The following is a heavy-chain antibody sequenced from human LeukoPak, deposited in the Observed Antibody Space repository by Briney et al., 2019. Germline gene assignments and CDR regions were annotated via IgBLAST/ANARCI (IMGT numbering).Heavy chain of an antibody. CDR2: INQDGSEK. CDR1: GFTFSSYW. D-gene: IGHD3-22*01. Sequence: ETGGSLRLSCAASGFTFSSYWMSWVRQAPGKGLEWVANINQDGSEKYYVDSVKGRFTISRDNAKSSLYLQMNSLRVDDTAVYYCARDRALYASRRGYYYTEDDYWGQGTLVTVSS. J-gene: IGHJ4*02. V-gene: IGHV3-7*01. CDR3: ARDRALYASRRGYYYTEDDY.